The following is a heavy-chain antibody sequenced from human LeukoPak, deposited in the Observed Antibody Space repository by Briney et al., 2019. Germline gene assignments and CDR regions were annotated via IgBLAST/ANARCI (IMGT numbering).Heavy chain of an antibody. CDR2: ISGSGGST. CDR1: GITFSNYN. J-gene: IGHJ4*02. D-gene: IGHD3-3*01. Sequence: GGSLRLSCAASGITFSNYNMSWVRQAPGKGLEWVSAISGSGGSTYYADSVKGRFTISRDNSKNTLYLQMNSLRAEDTAVYYCAGDYDFWSGYPQIHWGQGTLVTVSS. CDR3: AGDYDFWSGYPQIH. V-gene: IGHV3-23*01.